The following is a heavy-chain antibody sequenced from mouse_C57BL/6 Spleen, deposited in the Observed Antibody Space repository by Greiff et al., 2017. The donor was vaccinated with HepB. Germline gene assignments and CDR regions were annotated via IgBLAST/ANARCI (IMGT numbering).Heavy chain of an antibody. Sequence: EVKVVESGAELVRPGASVKLSCTASGFNIKDYYMHWVKQRTEQGLEWIGRIDPEDGETKYAPKFKGKATITADTSSNTAYLQLSSLTSEDTAVYYCASPVDYDWFAYWGQGTLVTVSA. CDR1: GFNIKDYY. V-gene: IGHV14-2*01. CDR3: ASPVDYDWFAY. CDR2: IDPEDGET. D-gene: IGHD2-4*01. J-gene: IGHJ3*01.